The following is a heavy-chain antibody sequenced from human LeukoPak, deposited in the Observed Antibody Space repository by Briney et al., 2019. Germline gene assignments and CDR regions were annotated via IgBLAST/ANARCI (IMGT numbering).Heavy chain of an antibody. Sequence: GGSLRLSCVASGFTFSDHAMNWVRQAPGKGLEWVSAISGNGAGTYYADNVEGRFTISRDNSKNTLCVHMNSLRAEDTAVYYCVRHDSSGYHYDQWGQGTLVTVSS. CDR3: VRHDSSGYHYDQ. J-gene: IGHJ4*02. CDR2: ISGNGAGT. CDR1: GFTFSDHA. D-gene: IGHD3-22*01. V-gene: IGHV3-23*01.